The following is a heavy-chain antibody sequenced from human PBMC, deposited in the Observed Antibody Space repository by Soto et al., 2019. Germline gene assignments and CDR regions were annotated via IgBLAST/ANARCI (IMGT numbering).Heavy chain of an antibody. D-gene: IGHD4-17*01. Sequence: LRLSCAASGFTFSSYAMSWVRQAPGKGLEWVSAISDSGGSTYYADSVKGRFTISRDNSKNTLYLQMNSLRAEDTAVYYCAKDLIPLNYGFYFDYWGQGTLVTVSS. CDR3: AKDLIPLNYGFYFDY. CDR1: GFTFSSYA. CDR2: ISDSGGST. J-gene: IGHJ4*02. V-gene: IGHV3-23*01.